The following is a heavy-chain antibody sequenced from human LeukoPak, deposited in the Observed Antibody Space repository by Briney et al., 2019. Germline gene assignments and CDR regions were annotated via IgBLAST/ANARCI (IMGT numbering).Heavy chain of an antibody. CDR3: ARGSVAARLSL. D-gene: IGHD6-6*01. Sequence: PSETLSLTCAVFGGSFSGDYWTWIRQPPGKGLEWIGEINRGGDTTYNPSLRSRVTISIDTSNIQFSLRLTSVTAADTAVYYCARGSVAARLSLWGQGTLVTV. V-gene: IGHV4-34*01. J-gene: IGHJ4*02. CDR2: INRGGDT. CDR1: GGSFSGDY.